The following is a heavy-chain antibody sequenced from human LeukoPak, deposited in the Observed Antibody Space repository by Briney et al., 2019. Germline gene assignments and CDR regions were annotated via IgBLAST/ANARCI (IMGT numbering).Heavy chain of an antibody. CDR3: AREYYSRLDY. V-gene: IGHV3-72*01. D-gene: IGHD3-10*01. J-gene: IGHJ4*02. CDR2: IRNKANSYTT. CDR1: GFSFSDNY. Sequence: GGSLRLSCAAPGFSFSDNYMDWVGQAPGKGLEWVGRIRNKANSYTTDYAASVRGRFTISRDDSKNSLYLEMNRLKTEDTAVYYCAREYYSRLDYWGQGTLVTVSS.